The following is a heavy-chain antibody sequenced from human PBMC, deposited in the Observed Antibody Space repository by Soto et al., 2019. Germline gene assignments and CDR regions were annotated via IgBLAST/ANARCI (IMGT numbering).Heavy chain of an antibody. D-gene: IGHD5-12*01. J-gene: IGHJ6*03. CDR1: GGSISSYY. V-gene: IGHV4-59*01. Sequence: QVQLQESGPGLVKPSETLSLTCTVSGGSISSYYWSWIRQPPGKGLEWIGYIYYSGSTNYNPSLKSRVTISVDTSKNQVSLKLSSVTAADTAVYYCARGARGISEYSGYDAPYYYMDVWGKGTTVTVSS. CDR3: ARGARGISEYSGYDAPYYYMDV. CDR2: IYYSGST.